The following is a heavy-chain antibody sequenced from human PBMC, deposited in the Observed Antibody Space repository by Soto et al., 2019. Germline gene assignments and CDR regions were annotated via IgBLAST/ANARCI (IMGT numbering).Heavy chain of an antibody. V-gene: IGHV4-30-4*01. Sequence: PSETLSLTCTVSGGPISSGDYYWSWIRQPPGRGLEWIGYICYSGSTYYNPSLKSRVTISVDTSKNQFSLKLSSVTAADTAVYYCARELRFLEWLPDPLLWGQGTLVTVSS. CDR2: ICYSGST. CDR3: ARELRFLEWLPDPLL. D-gene: IGHD3-3*01. J-gene: IGHJ4*02. CDR1: GGPISSGDYY.